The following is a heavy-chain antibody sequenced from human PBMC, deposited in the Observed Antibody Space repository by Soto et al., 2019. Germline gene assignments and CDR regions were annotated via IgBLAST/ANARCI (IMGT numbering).Heavy chain of an antibody. CDR2: IWYDGSNK. V-gene: IGHV3-33*01. Sequence: QVQLVESGGGVVQPGRSLRLSCAASGFTFSSYGMHWVRQAPGKGLEWVAVIWYDGSNKYYADSVKGRFTISRDNSKNTLYLQMNSLRAEETAVYYCARALGYCSGGSCYSLSYYYYGMDVWGQGTTVTVSS. CDR1: GFTFSSYG. D-gene: IGHD2-15*01. CDR3: ARALGYCSGGSCYSLSYYYYGMDV. J-gene: IGHJ6*02.